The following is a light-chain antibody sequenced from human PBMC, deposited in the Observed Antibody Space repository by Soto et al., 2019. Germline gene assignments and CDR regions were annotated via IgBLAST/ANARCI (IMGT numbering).Light chain of an antibody. CDR2: DAS. CDR1: QSVSSY. Sequence: ELVWTQSPATPSLSPGERATLSCRASQSVSSYLAWYQPKPCQAPRLLIYDASNRATGIPARFSGSGSGTDFTPTISSLEPQDFAVYYCQQRSNWPPITFGQGTRLEIK. J-gene: IGKJ5*01. CDR3: QQRSNWPPIT. V-gene: IGKV3-11*01.